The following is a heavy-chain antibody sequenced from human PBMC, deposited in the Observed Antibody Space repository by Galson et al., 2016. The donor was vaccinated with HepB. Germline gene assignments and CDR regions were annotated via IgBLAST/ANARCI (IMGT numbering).Heavy chain of an antibody. D-gene: IGHD2-15*01. V-gene: IGHV3-33*01. J-gene: IGHJ6*02. CDR1: GFSFSNYG. CDR2: KWYDATNK. Sequence: SLRLSCAGSGFSFSNYGMHWVRQAPGKGLEWVAVKWYDATNKVYVDSVKGRFTISKDNFKNTLDLQMNSLRVEDTAVYYCGRDRGYCSDLSCYGHGGVDVWGQGTTVTVSS. CDR3: GRDRGYCSDLSCYGHGGVDV.